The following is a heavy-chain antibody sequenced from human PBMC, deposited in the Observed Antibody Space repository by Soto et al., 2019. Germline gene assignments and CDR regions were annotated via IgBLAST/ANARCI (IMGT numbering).Heavy chain of an antibody. D-gene: IGHD5-12*01. CDR3: ARGGDVVATIDNYFDP. V-gene: IGHV4-31*03. J-gene: IGHJ5*02. Sequence: TLSLTCTVSGGSVNGGAYYWSWIRQHPGKGLEWIGYIYHSGSTYYNPSLNSRVTISIDTSKNQFSLKLSSVTAADTAVYYCARGGDVVATIDNYFDPWGQGTLVTVSS. CDR2: IYHSGST. CDR1: GGSVNGGAYY.